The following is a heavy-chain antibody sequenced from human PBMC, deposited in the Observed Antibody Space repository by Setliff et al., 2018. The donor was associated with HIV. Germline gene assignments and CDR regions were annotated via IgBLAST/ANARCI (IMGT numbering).Heavy chain of an antibody. J-gene: IGHJ4*02. CDR3: ATLVRGVAPFDD. CDR1: GFTFSSSA. D-gene: IGHD3-10*01. V-gene: IGHV1-58*02. CDR2: IVVDSGDT. Sequence: SVTVSCKASGFTFSSSAIHWVRQARGQRLEWIGWIVVDSGDTNYAQKFQNRVALTRDVSTRTAYMELSSLRSEDTAVYYCATLVRGVAPFDDWGQGTLVTVSS.